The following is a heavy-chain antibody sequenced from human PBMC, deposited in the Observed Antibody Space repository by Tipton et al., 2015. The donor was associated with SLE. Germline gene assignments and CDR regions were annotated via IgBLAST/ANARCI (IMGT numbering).Heavy chain of an antibody. D-gene: IGHD6-13*01. Sequence: SLRLSCAASGFTFDDYAMHWVRQAPGKGLEWVSGISWNSGSIGYADSVKGRFTISRDNAKNSLYLQMNSLRAEDTAVYYCALAYYFDYWGQGTLVTVSS. CDR3: ALAYYFDY. J-gene: IGHJ4*02. V-gene: IGHV3-9*01. CDR2: ISWNSGSI. CDR1: GFTFDDYA.